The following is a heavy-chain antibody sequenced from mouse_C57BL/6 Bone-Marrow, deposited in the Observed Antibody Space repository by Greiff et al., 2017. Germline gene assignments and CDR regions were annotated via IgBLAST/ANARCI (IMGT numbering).Heavy chain of an antibody. CDR3: AREGACYYARDY. CDR1: GYTFTNYW. V-gene: IGHV1-63*01. Sequence: VKLMESGAELVRPGTSVKMSCKASGYTFTNYWIGWAKQRPGHGLEWIGDIYPGGGYTNYNEKFKGKATLTAAKSSSTAYMQFSSLTSEDSAIYYCAREGACYYARDYWGQGTSVTVSS. D-gene: IGHD3-1*01. J-gene: IGHJ4*01. CDR2: IYPGGGYT.